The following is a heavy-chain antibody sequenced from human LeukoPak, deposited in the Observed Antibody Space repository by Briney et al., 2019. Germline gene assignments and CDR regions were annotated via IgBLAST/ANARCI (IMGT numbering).Heavy chain of an antibody. CDR1: GGSFSGYY. Sequence: SETLSLTCAVYGGSFSGYYWSWIRRPPGKGLEWIGEINHSGSTNYNPSLKSRVTISVDTSKNQFSLKLSSVTAADTAVYYCARRREAYYGMDVWGQGTTVTVSS. J-gene: IGHJ6*02. D-gene: IGHD1-26*01. V-gene: IGHV4-34*01. CDR3: ARRREAYYGMDV. CDR2: INHSGST.